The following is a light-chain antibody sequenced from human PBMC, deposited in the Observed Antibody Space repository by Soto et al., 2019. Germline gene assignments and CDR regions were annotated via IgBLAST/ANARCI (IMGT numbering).Light chain of an antibody. CDR3: HHYRLDSQWT. CDR2: DVS. CDR1: QSITTW. Sequence: DIQMTQSPSTVSAYVGDSVTITCRASQSITTWLAWYQQRPGKAPKLLIYDVSSLQSGVPSRFSGSGSGTEFTLTISSLQPADFANYFCHHYRLDSQWTLSQVTKLDLK. J-gene: IGKJ1*01. V-gene: IGKV1-5*01.